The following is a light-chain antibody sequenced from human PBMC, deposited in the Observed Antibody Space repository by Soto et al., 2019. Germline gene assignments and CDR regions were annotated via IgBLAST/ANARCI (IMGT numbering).Light chain of an antibody. V-gene: IGKV3-15*01. J-gene: IGKJ3*01. Sequence: EIVMTQSPGTLSVSPGERATLLCRASQSVSNNLAWYQQKPGQAPRPLIYDASTRATGNPARFSGSGSGTEFTLTIISLLSEDYAVYFCHQYNMLPSFTFGPGTQVDIK. CDR3: HQYNMLPSFT. CDR2: DAS. CDR1: QSVSNN.